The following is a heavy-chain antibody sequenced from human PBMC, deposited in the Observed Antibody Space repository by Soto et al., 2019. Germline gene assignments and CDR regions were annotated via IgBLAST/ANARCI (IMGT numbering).Heavy chain of an antibody. CDR3: ARGYYFDY. Sequence: PSETLSLTCAVSGGSISSGGYSWSWIRQPPGKGLEWIGYIYHSGSTYYNPSLKSRVTISVDRSKNQFSLKLSSVTAADTAVYYCARGYYFDYWGQGTLVTVS. CDR2: IYHSGST. CDR1: GGSISSGGYS. V-gene: IGHV4-30-2*01. J-gene: IGHJ4*02.